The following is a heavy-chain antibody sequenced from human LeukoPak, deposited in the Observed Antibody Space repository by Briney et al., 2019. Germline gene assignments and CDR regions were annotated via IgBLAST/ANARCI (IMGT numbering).Heavy chain of an antibody. CDR2: IYHSGST. D-gene: IGHD5-24*01. CDR3: ARDGYNSFDS. J-gene: IGHJ4*02. CDR1: GYSISSDNY. V-gene: IGHV4-38-2*02. Sequence: SETLSLTCAVSGYSISSDNYWVWIRQPPGQGLEWTGGIYHSGSTYYNPSLKSRVTMSVDTSKNQFSLKLSSVTAADTAVYYCARDGYNSFDSWGQGTLVTVSS.